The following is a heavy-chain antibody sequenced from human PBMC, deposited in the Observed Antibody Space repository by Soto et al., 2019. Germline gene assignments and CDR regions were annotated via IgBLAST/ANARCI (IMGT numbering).Heavy chain of an antibody. Sequence: ASVKVSCKASGDTFTTYDINWVRQPTGHGREWMGWINSNSGNIGYAQRLQGRVTMTRDTAIRTAYMEVSSLRSDDTAVYYCARGRASGSYYLLDYWGQGTLVTVSS. CDR3: ARGRASGSYYLLDY. J-gene: IGHJ4*02. CDR2: INSNSGNI. D-gene: IGHD3-10*01. CDR1: GDTFTTYD. V-gene: IGHV1-8*01.